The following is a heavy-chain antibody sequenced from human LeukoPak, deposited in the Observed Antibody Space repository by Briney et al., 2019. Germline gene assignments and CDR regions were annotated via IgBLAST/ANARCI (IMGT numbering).Heavy chain of an antibody. V-gene: IGHV3-30*03. D-gene: IGHD3-10*01. CDR1: GFTFSSYG. CDR2: ISYDGSNK. Sequence: PGRSLRLSCAASGFTFSSYGMHWVRQAPGKGLEWVAVISYDGSNKYYADSVKGRFTISRDNSKNTLYLQMNSLRAEDTAVYYCATLLLWFGRGAPYYFDYWGQGTLVTVSS. J-gene: IGHJ4*02. CDR3: ATLLLWFGRGAPYYFDY.